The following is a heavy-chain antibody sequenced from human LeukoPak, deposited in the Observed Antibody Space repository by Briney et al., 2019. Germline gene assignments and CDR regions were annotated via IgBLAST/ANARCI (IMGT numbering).Heavy chain of an antibody. J-gene: IGHJ4*02. CDR3: ARSMVRGVIDY. Sequence: SETLSLTCTVSGVSISSSSYYWGWIRQPPVKGLEWIGSIYYSGSTYYNPSLKSRVTISADTSKNQFSLKLSSVTAADTAVYYCARSMVRGVIDYWGQGTLVTVSS. CDR1: GVSISSSSYY. V-gene: IGHV4-39*01. CDR2: IYYSGST. D-gene: IGHD3-10*01.